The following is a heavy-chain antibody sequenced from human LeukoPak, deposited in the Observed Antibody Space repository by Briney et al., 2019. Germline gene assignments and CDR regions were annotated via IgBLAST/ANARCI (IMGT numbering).Heavy chain of an antibody. CDR1: GFTVSGNY. CDR3: AITFLDYGDYFDY. D-gene: IGHD4-17*01. CDR2: IYSGDST. V-gene: IGHV3-53*01. Sequence: GGSLRLSCAASGFTVSGNYMSWVRQAPAKGLDWVSVIYSGDSTYYADSVKGRFTISRDNSKNTLYLQMNSLRAEDTAVYYCAITFLDYGDYFDYWGQGTLVTVSS. J-gene: IGHJ4*02.